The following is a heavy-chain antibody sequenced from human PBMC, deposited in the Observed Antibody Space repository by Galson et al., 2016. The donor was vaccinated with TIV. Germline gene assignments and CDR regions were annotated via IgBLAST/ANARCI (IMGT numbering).Heavy chain of an antibody. D-gene: IGHD5-12*01. J-gene: IGHJ6*02. V-gene: IGHV3-9*01. CDR1: GFTFDDYG. CDR3: AKARGYGYGSPQDYYYGMDV. CDR2: IRSNGGYR. Sequence: SLRLSCAASGFTFDDYGMHWVRQTQGKGLEWVSGIRSNGGYRGYADSVKGRFTIFRDNGRKSLYVQMSSLRGYDTAIYYCAKARGYGYGSPQDYYYGMDVWGQGTTVTVSS.